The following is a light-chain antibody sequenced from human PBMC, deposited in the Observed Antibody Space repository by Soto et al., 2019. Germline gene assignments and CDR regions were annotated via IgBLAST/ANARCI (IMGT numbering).Light chain of an antibody. J-gene: IGKJ1*01. Sequence: EIVSTQSPATLSLSPGERETLYCRASQSVSSYLAWYQQKPGQAPRLLIYGASNRATGIPDRFSGSGSGTDFTLTISRLEPEDFAVYYCQQYGSSGTFGQGTKVDIK. CDR3: QQYGSSGT. V-gene: IGKV3-20*01. CDR2: GAS. CDR1: QSVSSY.